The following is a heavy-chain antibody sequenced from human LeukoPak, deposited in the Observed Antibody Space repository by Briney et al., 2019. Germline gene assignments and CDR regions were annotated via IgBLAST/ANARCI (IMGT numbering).Heavy chain of an antibody. V-gene: IGHV4-59*01. CDR2: IYYSGST. CDR3: ARWTTSGFDP. D-gene: IGHD4-11*01. Sequence: SETLSLTCTVSGGSISSYYWSWIRRPPGKGLEWIGYIYYSGSTNYNPSLKSRVTISVDTSKNQFSLKLSSVTAADTAVYYCARWTTSGFDPWGQGTLVTVSS. J-gene: IGHJ5*02. CDR1: GGSISSYY.